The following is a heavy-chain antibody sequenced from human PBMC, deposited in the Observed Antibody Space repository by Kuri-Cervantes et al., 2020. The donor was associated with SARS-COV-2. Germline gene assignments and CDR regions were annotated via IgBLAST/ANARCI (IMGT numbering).Heavy chain of an antibody. D-gene: IGHD3-22*01. CDR1: GYTFTDYY. CDR3: VRFRYYDSSRHASDI. CDR2: INCKSGAT. J-gene: IGHJ3*02. Sequence: ASVKVSCKASGYTFTDYYIHWVRQAPGRGLEWMGWINCKSGATNHAQRFQGRVTMTRDTSITTAYMELSRLRYDDTAVYYCVRFRYYDSSRHASDIWGQGTMVTVSS. V-gene: IGHV1-2*02.